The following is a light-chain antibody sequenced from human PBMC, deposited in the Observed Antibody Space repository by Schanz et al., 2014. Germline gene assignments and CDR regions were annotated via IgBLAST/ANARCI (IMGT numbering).Light chain of an antibody. CDR2: DVS. Sequence: QSVLTQPPSASGSPGQSVAISCTGTSSDVGGYNYVSWYQHHPGKAPKLMIYDVSKRPSGVPDRFSGSKSGTSASLAITGLQAEDEAHYYCQSYDSSLSGSVFGGGTKLTVL. V-gene: IGLV2-8*01. CDR1: SSDVGGYNY. CDR3: QSYDSSLSGSV. J-gene: IGLJ3*02.